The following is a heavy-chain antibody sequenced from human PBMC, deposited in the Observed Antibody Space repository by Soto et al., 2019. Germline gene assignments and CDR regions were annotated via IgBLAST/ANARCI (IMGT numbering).Heavy chain of an antibody. CDR2: IYYSGST. CDR3: ARDQLLEDYYYYYGMDV. CDR1: GGSVRSGSYY. V-gene: IGHV4-61*01. Sequence: SGTLALNCPVSGGSVRSGSYYWSWIRQPPGKGLEWIGYIYYSGSTNYNPSLKSRVTISVDTSKNQFSLKLSSVTAADTAVYYCARDQLLEDYYYYYGMDVWGQGTTVTVS. D-gene: IGHD2-2*01. J-gene: IGHJ6*02.